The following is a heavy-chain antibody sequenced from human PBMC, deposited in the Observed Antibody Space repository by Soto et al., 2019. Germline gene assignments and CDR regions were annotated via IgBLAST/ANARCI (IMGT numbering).Heavy chain of an antibody. CDR2: IYYSGST. Sequence: QLQLQESGPGLVKPSETLSLTCTVSGGSISSSSYYWGWIRQPPGKGLEWIGSIYYSGSTYYNPSLKSRVTISVDTSKNQFSLKLSSVTAADTAVYYCARHIGSGYCGGDCYLDYWGQGTLVTVSS. CDR1: GGSISSSSYY. D-gene: IGHD2-21*02. V-gene: IGHV4-39*01. J-gene: IGHJ4*02. CDR3: ARHIGSGYCGGDCYLDY.